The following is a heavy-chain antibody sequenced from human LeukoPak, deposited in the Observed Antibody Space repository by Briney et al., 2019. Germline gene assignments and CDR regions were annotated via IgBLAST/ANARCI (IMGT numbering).Heavy chain of an antibody. CDR1: GFTFSSYA. V-gene: IGHV3-23*01. CDR3: AKDRGGYTYGLDDGFDI. J-gene: IGHJ3*02. CDR2: ITVSGGST. Sequence: GGSLRLSCAASGFTFSSYAMSWVRQAPGKGPEWVSDITVSGGSTYYADSVKGRFTISRDNSKNTLYLQMISLRAEDTAVYYCAKDRGGYTYGLDDGFDIWGQGTMVTVSS. D-gene: IGHD5-18*01.